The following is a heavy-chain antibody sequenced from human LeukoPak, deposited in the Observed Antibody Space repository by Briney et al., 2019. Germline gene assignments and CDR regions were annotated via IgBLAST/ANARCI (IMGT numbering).Heavy chain of an antibody. J-gene: IGHJ3*02. CDR2: INHSGST. D-gene: IGHD1-26*01. CDR3: ARDNPSGSTSDAFDI. CDR1: GGSFSGYY. Sequence: SETLSLTCAVYGGSFSGYYWSWIRQPPGKGLEWIGEINHSGSTNYNPSLKSRVTISVDTSKNQFSLKLSSVTAADTAVYYCARDNPSGSTSDAFDIWGQGTMVTVSS. V-gene: IGHV4-34*01.